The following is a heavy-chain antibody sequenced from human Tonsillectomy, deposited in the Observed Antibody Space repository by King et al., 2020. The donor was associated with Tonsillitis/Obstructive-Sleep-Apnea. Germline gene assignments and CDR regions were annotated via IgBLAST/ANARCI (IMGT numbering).Heavy chain of an antibody. CDR3: ARVGVFRRVINYYMDV. D-gene: IGHD3-10*01. J-gene: IGHJ6*03. V-gene: IGHV3-30*04. CDR2: ISYDGINK. CDR1: GFTFSNYA. Sequence: HVQLVESGGGVVQPGRSLRLSCAASGFTFSNYAIHWVRQAPGKGLEWVAVISYDGINKYYADSVKGRFTISRDNSKNTLYLQMNSLRAEDTAVFYCARVGVFRRVINYYMDVWGKGTTVTVSS.